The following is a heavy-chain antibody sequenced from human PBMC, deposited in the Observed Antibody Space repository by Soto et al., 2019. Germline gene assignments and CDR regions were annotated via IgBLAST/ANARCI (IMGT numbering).Heavy chain of an antibody. CDR2: IIPVFGNT. CDR1: GRSFSSDG. CDR3: ARGQYYSSGSAATSYFYFGIDV. V-gene: IGHV1-69*06. J-gene: IGHJ6*02. Sequence: QLQLEQSGPEVKKPESSVKVSCKASGRSFSSDGVSWVRQAPGQGLEWMGGIIPVFGNTKYVQRFQGRLTITADKSTSTVYMEMSSLSSEDTAVYFCARGQYYSSGSAATSYFYFGIDVWGQGTTVIVSS. D-gene: IGHD3-10*01.